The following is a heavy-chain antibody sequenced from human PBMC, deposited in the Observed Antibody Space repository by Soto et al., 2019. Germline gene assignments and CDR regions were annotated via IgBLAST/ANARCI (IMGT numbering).Heavy chain of an antibody. D-gene: IGHD2-2*02. CDR1: GGTFSSYA. V-gene: IGHV1-69*13. CDR2: IIPIFGTA. CDR3: ARGALIVVVPAAIDYYYGMDV. J-gene: IGHJ6*02. Sequence: AASVKVSCKASGGTFSSYAISWVRQAPGQGLEWMGGIIPIFGTANYAQKFQGRVTITADESTSTAYMELSSLRSKDTAVYYCARGALIVVVPAAIDYYYGMDVWGQGTTVTVSS.